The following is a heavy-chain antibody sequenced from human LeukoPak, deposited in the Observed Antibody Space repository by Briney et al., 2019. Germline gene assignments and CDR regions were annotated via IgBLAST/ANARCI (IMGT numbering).Heavy chain of an antibody. J-gene: IGHJ4*02. Sequence: GGSLRLSCAASGFTFSSYAMHWVRQAPGKGLDWVAVISYDGSNKYYADSVKGRFTISRDNSKNTLSLQMNSLRAEDTAVYYCARVDDSGQGFFDYWGQGTLVTVSA. V-gene: IGHV3-30-3*01. CDR1: GFTFSSYA. CDR3: ARVDDSGQGFFDY. CDR2: ISYDGSNK. D-gene: IGHD3-22*01.